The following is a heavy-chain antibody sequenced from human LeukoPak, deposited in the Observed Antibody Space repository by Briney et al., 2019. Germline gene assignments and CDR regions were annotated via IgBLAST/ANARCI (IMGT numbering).Heavy chain of an antibody. J-gene: IGHJ4*02. D-gene: IGHD6-6*01. CDR1: GFTVSSNS. CDR2: IYSGGNT. Sequence: GGSLRLSYAASGFTVSSNSITWVRQAPGKGLEWVSVIYSGGNTYYAESVKGRFTVSRDNSKNTVYLQMNSLRAEDTAVYFCARGGISGRPSDSWGQGTLVTVSS. CDR3: ARGGISGRPSDS. V-gene: IGHV3-66*01.